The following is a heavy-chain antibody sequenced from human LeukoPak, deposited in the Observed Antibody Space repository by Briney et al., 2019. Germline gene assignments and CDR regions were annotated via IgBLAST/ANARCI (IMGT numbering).Heavy chain of an antibody. CDR1: GYTFTSYY. CDR3: ASHIAAAATEYFQH. D-gene: IGHD6-13*01. CDR2: INTNTGNP. V-gene: IGHV7-4-1*02. J-gene: IGHJ1*01. Sequence: GASVKVSCKASGYTFTSYYMHWVRQAPGQGLEWMGWINTNTGNPTYAQGFTGRFVFSLDTSVSTAYLQISSLKAEDTAVYYCASHIAAAATEYFQHWGQGTLVTVSS.